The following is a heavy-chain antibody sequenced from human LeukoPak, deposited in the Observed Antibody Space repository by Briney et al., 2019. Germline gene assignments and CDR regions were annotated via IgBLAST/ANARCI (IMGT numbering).Heavy chain of an antibody. CDR2: VSGSAGFT. J-gene: IGHJ4*01. D-gene: IGHD5-12*01. CDR1: GFTLRTYA. V-gene: IGHV3-23*01. CDR3: AKEYSGYDFDC. Sequence: GGSLRLSCVASGFTLRTYAMSWVRQAPGKGLEWVSAVSGSAGFTYYADAVRGRFTVSRDISTNTVFLQMDSLRAGDTAVYYCAKEYSGYDFDCWGQGTLATVSS.